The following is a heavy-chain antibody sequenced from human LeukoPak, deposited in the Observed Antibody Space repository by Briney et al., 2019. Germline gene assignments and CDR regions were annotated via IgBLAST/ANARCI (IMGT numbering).Heavy chain of an antibody. D-gene: IGHD3-3*01. CDR3: ARGGYCDFWSGYYPYYYYYYMDV. CDR2: MNPNRGNT. J-gene: IGHJ6*03. Sequence: GASVKVSCKASGYTFTSYVINGVRQAAGQGLEWMGWMNPNRGNTGYAQKFQGRVTMTRNTSISTAYMELSSLRSEDTAVYYCARGGYCDFWSGYYPYYYYYYMDVWGKGTTVTVS. CDR1: GYTFTSYV. V-gene: IGHV1-8*01.